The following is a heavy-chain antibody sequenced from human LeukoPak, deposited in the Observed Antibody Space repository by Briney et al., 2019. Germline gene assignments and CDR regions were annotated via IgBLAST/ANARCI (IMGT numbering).Heavy chain of an antibody. J-gene: IGHJ6*02. Sequence: ASVTVSCKASGYTFTSYGISWVRQAPGQGLEWMGWISAYNGNTNYAQKLQGRVTMTTDTSTSTAYMELRSLRSDDTAVYYCARVLGYCSSTSCPYYYYGMDVWGQGTTVTVSS. CDR2: ISAYNGNT. D-gene: IGHD2-2*01. CDR3: ARVLGYCSSTSCPYYYYGMDV. CDR1: GYTFTSYG. V-gene: IGHV1-18*01.